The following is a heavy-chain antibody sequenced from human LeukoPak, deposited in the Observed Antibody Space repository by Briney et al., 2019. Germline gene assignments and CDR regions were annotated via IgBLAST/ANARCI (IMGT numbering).Heavy chain of an antibody. CDR3: ARDPRRAVDWDCSSTTCPPLDWFNP. D-gene: IGHD2-2*01. J-gene: IGHJ5*02. CDR1: GFTFSSYS. CDR2: ISSSSSYI. V-gene: IGHV3-21*01. Sequence: GGSLRLSCAASGFTFSSYSMNRARQAPEKGLEWVSSISSSSSYIYYADSVKGRFTISRDNAKNSLYLQMNSLRAEDTAVYYCARDPRRAVDWDCSSTTCPPLDWFNPWGQGTLVTVSS.